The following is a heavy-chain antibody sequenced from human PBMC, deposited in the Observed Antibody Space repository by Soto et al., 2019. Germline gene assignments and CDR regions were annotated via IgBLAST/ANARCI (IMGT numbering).Heavy chain of an antibody. J-gene: IGHJ4*02. CDR2: ITRDGYNK. CDR1: GFIFKNYA. Sequence: QVQLVESEGGVVQPGRSLRLSCAVSGFIFKNYALNWVRQAPGRGLEWVASITRDGYNKYYADSVKGRFTISRDNSKNTLSLQMTALRVEDSSVYYCTKSSGGSSSVGMDYWGPGTLVTVSS. D-gene: IGHD6-6*01. V-gene: IGHV3-30*04. CDR3: TKSSGGSSSVGMDY.